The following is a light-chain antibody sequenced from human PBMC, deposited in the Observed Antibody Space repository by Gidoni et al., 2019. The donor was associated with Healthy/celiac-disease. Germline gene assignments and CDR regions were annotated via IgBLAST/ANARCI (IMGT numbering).Light chain of an antibody. CDR3: AAWDDSLNGWV. CDR1: SSNIGSNT. V-gene: IGLV1-44*01. J-gene: IGLJ3*02. CDR2: SNN. Sequence: QSLLTQPPSASGTPGQRVTISCSGISSNIGSNTVNWYQQLPGTAPKLLIYSNNQRTSGVTDRFSGSKSGTSASLAISGLQSEDEADYYCAAWDDSLNGWVFGGGTKLTVL.